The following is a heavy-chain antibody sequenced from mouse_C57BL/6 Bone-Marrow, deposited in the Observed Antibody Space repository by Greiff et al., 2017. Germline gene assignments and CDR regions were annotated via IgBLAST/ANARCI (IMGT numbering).Heavy chain of an antibody. J-gene: IGHJ3*01. CDR2: IYPGSGST. CDR1: GYTFTSYW. Sequence: VQLQQPGAELVKPGASVKMSCKASGYTFTSYWITWVKQRPGQGLEWIGDIYPGSGSTNYNEKFKGKATLTVDTSSSTAYMQLSSLTSEDSAVYYCARKEDDGYYLGFADWGQGTLVTVAA. D-gene: IGHD2-3*01. CDR3: ARKEDDGYYLGFAD. V-gene: IGHV1-55*01.